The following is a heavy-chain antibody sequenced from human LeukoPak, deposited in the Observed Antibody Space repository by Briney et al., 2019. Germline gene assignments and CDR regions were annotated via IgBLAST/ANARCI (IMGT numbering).Heavy chain of an antibody. J-gene: IGHJ6*02. CDR2: IWYDGSNK. V-gene: IGHV3-33*01. CDR3: AREVTSFGELLYGMDV. D-gene: IGHD3-10*01. CDR1: GFTFSSYG. Sequence: GGSLRLSCAASGFTFSSYGMHWVRQAPGKGLEWVAVIWYDGSNKYYADSVKGRFTIFRDNSKNTLYLQMNSLRAEDTAVYYCAREVTSFGELLYGMDVWGQGTTVTVSS.